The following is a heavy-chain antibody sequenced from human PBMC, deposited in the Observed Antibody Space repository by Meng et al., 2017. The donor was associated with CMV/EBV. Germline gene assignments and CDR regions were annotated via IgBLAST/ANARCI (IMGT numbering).Heavy chain of an antibody. CDR3: ARGGLYYYDSSGHFDY. CDR2: IYTSGST. V-gene: IGHV4-4*07. Sequence: QVQLQESGPGLVKPSETLSLTCTVSGGSISSYYWSWIRQPAGKGLEWIGRIYTSGSTNYNPSLKSRVTMSVYTSKNQISLKLSSVTAADTAVYYCARGGLYYYDSSGHFDYWGQGTLVTVSS. CDR1: GGSISSYY. J-gene: IGHJ4*02. D-gene: IGHD3-22*01.